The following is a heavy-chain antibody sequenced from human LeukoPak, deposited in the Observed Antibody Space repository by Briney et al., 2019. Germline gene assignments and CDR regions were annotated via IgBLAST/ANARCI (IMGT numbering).Heavy chain of an antibody. D-gene: IGHD2-2*02. CDR2: INPSGGST. CDR1: GYTFTSYY. Sequence: ASVTVSFTASGYTFTSYYMHWVRQAPGQGLEWMGIINPSGGSTSYAQKFQGRVTMTRDMSTSTVYMELSSLRCVDTAVYYCASATQLYASSTGCYTGCAFDIWGQGTMVTVSS. J-gene: IGHJ3*02. CDR3: ASATQLYASSTGCYTGCAFDI. V-gene: IGHV1-46*01.